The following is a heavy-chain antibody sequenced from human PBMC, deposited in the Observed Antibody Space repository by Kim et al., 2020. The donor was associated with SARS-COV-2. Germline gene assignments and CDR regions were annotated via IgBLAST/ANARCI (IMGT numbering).Heavy chain of an antibody. CDR2: GNT. V-gene: IGHV4-39*02. Sequence: GNTYSNPSLKRRVTISVDTSKNQFSLKLSSVTAADTAVYYCARARTSYDFWGQGTLVTVSS. J-gene: IGHJ4*02. CDR3: ARARTSYDF.